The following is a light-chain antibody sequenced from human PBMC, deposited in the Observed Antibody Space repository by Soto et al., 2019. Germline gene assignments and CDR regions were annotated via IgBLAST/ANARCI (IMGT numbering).Light chain of an antibody. Sequence: EIILTQSPDTLSLSPGERSTLSCRASQTVSSNYLAWCQQRPGQAPRLLIYGASTRAAGIPDRFSGSGSGTDFTLTITRLEPEDSAVYFCQQYTGPPTTFGQGRRLAIK. CDR1: QTVSSNY. CDR3: QQYTGPPTT. J-gene: IGKJ5*01. V-gene: IGKV3-20*01. CDR2: GAS.